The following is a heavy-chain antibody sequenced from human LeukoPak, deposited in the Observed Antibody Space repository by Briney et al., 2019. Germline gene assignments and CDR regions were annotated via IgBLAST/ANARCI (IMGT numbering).Heavy chain of an antibody. J-gene: IGHJ4*02. Sequence: GESLKISCKGYGYSFTNFWIGWMRQMPGKGLEWMGIIYPGASPTRHSPSFQGQATLTAHQSLHTAPSQSSRLKASDTAMYYCARVGSGATPFDYWGQGTLVTVSS. CDR3: ARVGSGATPFDY. CDR2: IYPGASPT. D-gene: IGHD1-26*01. CDR1: GYSFTNFW. V-gene: IGHV5-51*01.